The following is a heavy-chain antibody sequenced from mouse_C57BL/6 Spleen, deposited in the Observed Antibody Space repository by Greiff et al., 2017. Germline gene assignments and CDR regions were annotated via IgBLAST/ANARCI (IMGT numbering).Heavy chain of an antibody. CDR3: ARPFCYDYGGYFDV. J-gene: IGHJ1*03. CDR1: GYSFTGYW. Sequence: QVQLQQSGAELMKPGASVKLSCKATGYSFTGYWIDWVKQRPGHGLEWIGEILPGSGSTTYNEKFKGKATFTADTSSNTAYMQLSHLTTEDSAIYYCARPFCYDYGGYFDVWGTGTTVTVSS. CDR2: ILPGSGST. V-gene: IGHV1-9*01. D-gene: IGHD2-4*01.